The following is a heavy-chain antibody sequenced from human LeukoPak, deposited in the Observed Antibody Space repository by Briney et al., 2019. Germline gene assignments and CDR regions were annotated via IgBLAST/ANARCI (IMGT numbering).Heavy chain of an antibody. Sequence: GGSLRLSCAAAGFAFRSFDMSWVRQAPGKGLEWVSSLSGSGDTTYYADSVKGRFTISRDNSNNTLYSQMNSLRAEDTALYYCAKDRSLTLPTFERSGYYYYWGQGTLVTVSS. CDR2: LSGSGDTT. CDR3: AKDRSLTLPTFERSGYYYY. V-gene: IGHV3-23*01. CDR1: GFAFRSFD. D-gene: IGHD3-22*01. J-gene: IGHJ4*02.